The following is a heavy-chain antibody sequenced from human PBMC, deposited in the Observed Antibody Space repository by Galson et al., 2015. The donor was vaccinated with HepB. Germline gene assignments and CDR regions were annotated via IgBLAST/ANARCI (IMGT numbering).Heavy chain of an antibody. Sequence: SLRLSCAASGFTFSSYAMTWVRQAPGKGLEWVSAISGNGDTTYYADSVKGRFTISRDSSKNTLYLQMNSLRAEDTAVYFCAKWPHYYGSTASSDFFDYWGQGTLVTVSS. V-gene: IGHV3-23*01. CDR3: AKWPHYYGSTASSDFFDY. J-gene: IGHJ4*02. CDR1: GFTFSSYA. CDR2: ISGNGDTT. D-gene: IGHD3-22*01.